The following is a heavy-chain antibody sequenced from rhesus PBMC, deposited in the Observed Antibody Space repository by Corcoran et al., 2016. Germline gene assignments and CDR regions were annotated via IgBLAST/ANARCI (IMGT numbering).Heavy chain of an antibody. CDR2: MYWNDSK. D-gene: IGHD2-33*01. V-gene: IGHV2-95*01. Sequence: QVTLKESGPALVKPTQTLTLTCTFSGFSISTSGTGVGWIRQPPGKALEWLASMYWNDSKYYSTSLKSRLTISKDTSKNQVVLTMTNMDPVDTATYYCARVGVINFDYWGQGVLVTVSS. J-gene: IGHJ4*01. CDR1: GFSISTSGTG. CDR3: ARVGVINFDY.